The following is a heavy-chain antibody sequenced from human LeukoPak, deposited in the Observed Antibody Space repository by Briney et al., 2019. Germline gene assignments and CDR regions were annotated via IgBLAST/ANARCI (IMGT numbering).Heavy chain of an antibody. CDR1: GGSISSYY. CDR3: ARTARTDIVGDY. CDR2: IYYSGST. J-gene: IGHJ4*02. Sequence: PSETLSLTCTVSGGSISSYYWSWIRQPPGKGLEWIGYIYYSGSTNYNPSLKSRVTISVDTSKNQFSLRLSSVTAADTAVYYCARTARTDIVGDYWGQGTLVTVSS. V-gene: IGHV4-59*01. D-gene: IGHD2-15*01.